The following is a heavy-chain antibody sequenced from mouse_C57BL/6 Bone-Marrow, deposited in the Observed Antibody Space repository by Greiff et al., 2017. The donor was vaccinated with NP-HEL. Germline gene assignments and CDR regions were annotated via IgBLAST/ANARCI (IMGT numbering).Heavy chain of an antibody. Sequence: EVQLVESGGGLVQSGRSLRLSCATSGFTFSDFYMEWVRQAPGKGLEWIAASRNKANDYTTEYSASVKGRFIVSRDTSQSILYLQMNALRAEDTAIYYCARDAIYDGYGGFAYWGQGTLVTVSA. V-gene: IGHV7-1*01. CDR1: GFTFSDFY. CDR3: ARDAIYDGYGGFAY. J-gene: IGHJ3*01. CDR2: SRNKANDYTT. D-gene: IGHD2-3*01.